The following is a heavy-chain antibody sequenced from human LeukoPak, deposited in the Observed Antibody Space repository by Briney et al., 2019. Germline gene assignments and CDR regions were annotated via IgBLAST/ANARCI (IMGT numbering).Heavy chain of an antibody. J-gene: IGHJ4*02. Sequence: GGSLRLSCAASGFTVSSNYMSWVRQAPGKGLEWVSVIYSGGSTYYADSVKGRFTISRDNSKNTLYLQMNSLRAEDTAVYYCARAPNPGIAAAGTGEDDYWGQGTLVTVSS. D-gene: IGHD6-13*01. CDR1: GFTVSSNY. CDR2: IYSGGST. V-gene: IGHV3-53*01. CDR3: ARAPNPGIAAAGTGEDDY.